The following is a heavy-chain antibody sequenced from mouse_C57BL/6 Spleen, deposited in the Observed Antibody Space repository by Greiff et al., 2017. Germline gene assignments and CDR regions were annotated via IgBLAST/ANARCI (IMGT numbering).Heavy chain of an antibody. CDR3: ARDAMDY. J-gene: IGHJ4*01. CDR2: IYPGDGDT. Sequence: VQLQQSGPELVKPGASVKISCKASGYAFSSSWMNWVKQRPGKGLEWIGRIYPGDGDTNYNGKFKGKATLTADKSSSTAYLQLSSLTSADSAFYFCARDAMDYWGQGTSVTVSS. V-gene: IGHV1-82*01. CDR1: GYAFSSSW.